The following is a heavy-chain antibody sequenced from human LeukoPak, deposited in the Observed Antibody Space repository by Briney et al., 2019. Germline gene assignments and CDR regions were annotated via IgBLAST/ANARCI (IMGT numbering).Heavy chain of an antibody. CDR1: GLTVSGTH. CDR2: MYTGGTT. J-gene: IGHJ5*01. CDR3: AKDEATSGGGLAS. V-gene: IGHV3-53*01. D-gene: IGHD3-16*01. Sequence: GGSLRLSCAASGLTVSGTHMSWVRQAPGKGLEWVSAMYTGGTTYYADSVTGRFTVSRDTSRNTLFLHMNSLRADDTAIYYCAKDEATSGGGLASWGQGTLVIVSS.